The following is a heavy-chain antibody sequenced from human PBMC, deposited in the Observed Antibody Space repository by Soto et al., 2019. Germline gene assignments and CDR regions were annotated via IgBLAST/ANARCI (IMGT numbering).Heavy chain of an antibody. CDR3: ARHGAGYCSGGSCYSAFDI. D-gene: IGHD2-15*01. Sequence: QLQLQESGPGLVKPSETLSLTCTVSGGSISSSSYYWGWIRQPPGKGLEWIGSIYYSGSTYYNPSLKSRVPISVDTSKNQFSLKLSSVTAADTAVYYCARHGAGYCSGGSCYSAFDIWGQGTMVTVSS. V-gene: IGHV4-39*01. CDR1: GGSISSSSYY. J-gene: IGHJ3*02. CDR2: IYYSGST.